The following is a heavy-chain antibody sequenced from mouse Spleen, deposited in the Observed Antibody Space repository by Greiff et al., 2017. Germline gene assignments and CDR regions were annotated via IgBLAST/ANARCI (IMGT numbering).Heavy chain of an antibody. J-gene: IGHJ3*01. CDR2: ISSGGGNT. CDR3: ARQYDGYLAWFAY. CDR1: GFTFSSYA. D-gene: IGHD2-3*01. Sequence: EVKLMESGGGLVKLGGSLKLSCAASGFTFSSYAMSWVRQTPEKRLEWVATISSGGGNTYYPDSVKGRFTISRDNAKNTLYLQMSSLKSEDTAMYYCARQYDGYLAWFAYWGQGTLVTVSA. V-gene: IGHV5-9*04.